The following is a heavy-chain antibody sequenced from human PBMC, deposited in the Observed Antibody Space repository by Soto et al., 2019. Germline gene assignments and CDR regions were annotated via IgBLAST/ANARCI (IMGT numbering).Heavy chain of an antibody. Sequence: QLQLQESGPGLVKPSETLSLTCTVSGGSISSSSYYWGWIRQPPGKGLEWIGSIYYSGSTYYNPSLKSRVTISVDTSKNQFSLKLSSVTAADTAVYYCARRAYGGNPKVGWFDPWGQGTLVTVSS. CDR2: IYYSGST. D-gene: IGHD2-15*01. CDR3: ARRAYGGNPKVGWFDP. J-gene: IGHJ5*02. V-gene: IGHV4-39*01. CDR1: GGSISSSSYY.